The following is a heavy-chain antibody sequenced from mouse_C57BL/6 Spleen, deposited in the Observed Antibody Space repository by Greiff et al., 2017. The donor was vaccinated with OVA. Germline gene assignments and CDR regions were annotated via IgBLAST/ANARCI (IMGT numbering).Heavy chain of an antibody. CDR2: ISSGSSTI. D-gene: IGHD2-4*01. V-gene: IGHV5-17*01. J-gene: IGHJ3*01. CDR3: ARNDYDGFAY. CDR1: GFTFSDYG. Sequence: EVMLVESGGGLVKPGGSLKLSCAASGFTFSDYGMHWVRQAPEKGLEWVAYISSGSSTIYYADTVKGRFTLSRENAKNTLFLQMTSLRSEDTAMYYCARNDYDGFAYWGQGTLVTVAA.